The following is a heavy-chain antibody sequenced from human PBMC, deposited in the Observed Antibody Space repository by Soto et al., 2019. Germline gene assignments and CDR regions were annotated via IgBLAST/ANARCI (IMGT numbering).Heavy chain of an antibody. D-gene: IGHD6-6*01. V-gene: IGHV1-69*12. Sequence: QVQLVQSGAEVKKPGSSVKVSCKASGGTFSSYAISWVLQAPGQGLEWMGGIIPIFGTANYAQKFQGRVTITADDSTSTAYMELSSLSSEATAVYYCARAKGQLDYYHYCGMDVWAQGTTVTVSS. CDR1: GGTFSSYA. CDR3: ARAKGQLDYYHYCGMDV. CDR2: IIPIFGTA. J-gene: IGHJ6*02.